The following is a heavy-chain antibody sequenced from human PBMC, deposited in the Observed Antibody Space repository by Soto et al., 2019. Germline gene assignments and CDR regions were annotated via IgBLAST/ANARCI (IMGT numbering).Heavy chain of an antibody. CDR2: INHSGST. Sequence: PSETLSLTCAVYGGSFSGYYWSWIRQRPGKGLEWIGEINHSGSTNYNPSLKSRVTISVDTSKNQFSLKLSSVTAADTAVYYCARGRGYIAAAGTVYYFDYWGQGTLVTVAS. CDR3: ARGRGYIAAAGTVYYFDY. J-gene: IGHJ4*02. V-gene: IGHV4-34*01. CDR1: GGSFSGYY. D-gene: IGHD6-13*01.